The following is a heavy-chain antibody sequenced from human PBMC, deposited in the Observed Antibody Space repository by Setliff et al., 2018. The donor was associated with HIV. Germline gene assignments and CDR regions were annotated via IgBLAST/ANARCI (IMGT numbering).Heavy chain of an antibody. J-gene: IGHJ5*02. CDR2: IYYGGTT. V-gene: IGHV4-39*01. CDR3: ARLRAAGTVHYFDP. D-gene: IGHD6-13*01. CDR1: GGSIRSNDYF. Sequence: PSETLSLTCTVSGGSIRSNDYFWGWIRQPPGKGLEWLGNIGNIYYGGTTYYNPSLKGRITISVFTSSQQLSLTLASVTPADTAVYYCARLRAAGTVHYFDPWGQGTQVTVSS.